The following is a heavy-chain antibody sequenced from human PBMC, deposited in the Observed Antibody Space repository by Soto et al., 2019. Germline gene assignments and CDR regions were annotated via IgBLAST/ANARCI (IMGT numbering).Heavy chain of an antibody. V-gene: IGHV4-31*03. Sequence: QVQLQESGPGLVKPSQTLSLTCTVSGGSISSGGYYWSWIRQHPGKGLEWIGYIYYSGSTYYNPSLQRRVTISVDTSKNQFSLKLSSVTAADTAVYYCARERCSGGSCPFDYWGQGTLVTVSS. CDR1: GGSISSGGYY. CDR2: IYYSGST. CDR3: ARERCSGGSCPFDY. D-gene: IGHD2-15*01. J-gene: IGHJ4*02.